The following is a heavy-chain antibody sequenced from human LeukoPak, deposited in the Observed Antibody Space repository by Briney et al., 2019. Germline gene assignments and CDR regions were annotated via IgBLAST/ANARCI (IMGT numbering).Heavy chain of an antibody. CDR2: MSSSSTYI. J-gene: IGHJ4*02. CDR1: GFTFSSYS. V-gene: IGHV3-21*01. CDR3: ARDPQLDY. Sequence: GGSLRLSCAASGFTFSSYSMNWIRQAPGKGLEWVSSMSSSSTYIYYPDSVKGRFTISRDNAKNSLYLQMNSLRAEDTAVYYCARDPQLDYWGQGTLVTVSS. D-gene: IGHD4-11*01.